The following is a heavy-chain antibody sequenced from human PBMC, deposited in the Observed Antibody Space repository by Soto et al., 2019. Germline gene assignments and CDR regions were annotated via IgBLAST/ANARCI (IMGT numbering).Heavy chain of an antibody. CDR1: GFTFNDAW. J-gene: IGHJ4*02. Sequence: GGSLRLSCAGSGFTFNDAWMNWVRQAPGKGLEWVGRIKSESDGGTTAYTAPVKGRFTISRDDSKNTVYLQMNSLRTEDTALYYCMTDRQYRPAYWGQGTQVTVSS. CDR2: IKSESDGGTT. V-gene: IGHV3-15*07. CDR3: MTDRQYRPAY. D-gene: IGHD3-16*02.